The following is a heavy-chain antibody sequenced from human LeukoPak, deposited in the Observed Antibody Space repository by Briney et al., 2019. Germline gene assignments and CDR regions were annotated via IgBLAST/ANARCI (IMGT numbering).Heavy chain of an antibody. J-gene: IGHJ4*02. V-gene: IGHV4-39*01. D-gene: IGHD2-15*01. Sequence: SETLSLTCTVSGGSISSSSYYWGWLRQPPGKGLEWIGSIYYSGNTYYNPSLKSRITISVDTSKNQFTLKLSSVTAADTAVYYCARLLCSGGTCYSGLGLFDYWGQGTLVTVSS. CDR3: ARLLCSGGTCYSGLGLFDY. CDR2: IYYSGNT. CDR1: GGSISSSSYY.